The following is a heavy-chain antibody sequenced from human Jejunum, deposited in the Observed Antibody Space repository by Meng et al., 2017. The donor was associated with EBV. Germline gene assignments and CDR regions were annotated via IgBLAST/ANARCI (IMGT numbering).Heavy chain of an antibody. CDR1: GFTLEDYG. V-gene: IGHV3-20*01. J-gene: IGHJ4*02. Sequence: EESGVGVVRPGGSLRLSCVASGFTLEDYGMNWVRQVPGKGLEWVATINWDGRRTGYADSVKGRFTISRDNAKNSLYLQMNSLRAEDTALYHCARDKRGAGYCHDYWGQGTLVTVSS. CDR2: INWDGRRT. CDR3: ARDKRGAGYCHDY. D-gene: IGHD2-2*03.